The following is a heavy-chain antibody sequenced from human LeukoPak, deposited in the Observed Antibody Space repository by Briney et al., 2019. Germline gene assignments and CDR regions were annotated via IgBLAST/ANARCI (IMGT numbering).Heavy chain of an antibody. CDR1: GGSISSSSYY. Sequence: SETLSLTCTVSGGSISSSSYYWGWIRQPPGTGLEWIGSIYYSGSTYYNPSLKSRVTISVDTSKNQFSLKLSSVTAADTAVYYCARGGSPSQEIQLWVPYAFDIWGQGTMVTVSS. V-gene: IGHV4-39*07. J-gene: IGHJ3*02. CDR2: IYYSGST. D-gene: IGHD5-18*01. CDR3: ARGGSPSQEIQLWVPYAFDI.